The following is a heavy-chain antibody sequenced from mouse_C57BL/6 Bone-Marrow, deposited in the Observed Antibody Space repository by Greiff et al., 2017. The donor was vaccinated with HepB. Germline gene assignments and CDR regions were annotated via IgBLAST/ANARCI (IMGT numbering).Heavy chain of an antibody. V-gene: IGHV1-69*01. J-gene: IGHJ2*01. CDR1: GYTFTRYW. CDR2: IDPSDSYT. Sequence: VQLQQPGAELVMPGASVKLSCKASGYTFTRYWMHWVKQRPGQGLEWIGEIDPSDSYTNYNQKFKGKSTLTVDKSSSTAYMQLSSLTSEDSAVYYCAREGYDYVDYWGQGTTLTVSS. CDR3: AREGYDYVDY. D-gene: IGHD2-3*01.